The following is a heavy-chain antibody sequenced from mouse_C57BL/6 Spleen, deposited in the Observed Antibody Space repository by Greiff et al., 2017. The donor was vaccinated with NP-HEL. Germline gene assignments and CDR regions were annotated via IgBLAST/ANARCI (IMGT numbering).Heavy chain of an antibody. D-gene: IGHD4-1*01. V-gene: IGHV1-18*01. CDR3: ARRGNWDHFDY. J-gene: IGHJ2*01. CDR2: INPNHGGT. CDR1: GFTFTDYN. Sequence: VQLQQSGPALVKPGASVKIPCKASGFTFTDYNLDWVKQSHGKSLEWIGDINPNHGGTIYTQKFKGKATLTVDKSSSTAYMELRRLTSEDTAVYYWARRGNWDHFDYEGKGTTLTVSS.